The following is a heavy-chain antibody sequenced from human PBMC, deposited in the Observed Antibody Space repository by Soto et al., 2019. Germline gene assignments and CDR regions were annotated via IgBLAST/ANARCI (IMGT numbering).Heavy chain of an antibody. D-gene: IGHD3-3*01. CDR3: ASAQPDIYEVLSGYYAFDI. Sequence: GGSLRLSCAASGFTFSSYSMNWVRQAPGKGLEWVSYISSSSSTIYYAGSVKGRVTISTDNAKNSLYLQMNRLRADDSAVYYYASAQPDIYEVLSGYYAFDIWGQGTMVTVSS. CDR2: ISSSSSTI. V-gene: IGHV3-48*04. CDR1: GFTFSSYS. J-gene: IGHJ3*02.